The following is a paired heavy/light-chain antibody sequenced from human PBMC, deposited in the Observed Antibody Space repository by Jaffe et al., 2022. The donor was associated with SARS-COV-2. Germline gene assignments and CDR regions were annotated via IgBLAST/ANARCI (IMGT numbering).Heavy chain of an antibody. J-gene: IGHJ4*02. Sequence: QVQLVQSGAEVKKPGASVKVSCKASGFTFSDHAIHWVRQAPGQRLEWMGWINGGNDNRKYSQKLQGRVTITRDTSASSAYMELSSLRSEDTAVYYCARGQGSGAYLIDYWGQGTLVTVSS. CDR3: ARGQGSGAYLIDY. V-gene: IGHV1-3*01. CDR2: INGGNDNR. D-gene: IGHD6-19*01. CDR1: GFTFSDHA.
Light chain of an antibody. CDR3: QQYYDSPLT. V-gene: IGKV4-1*01. CDR2: GAS. J-gene: IGKJ4*01. Sequence: DIVMTQSPDSLAVSLGERATINCKSSQSVFYSPSAVHHLAWYQQKPGQSPKLLIHGASTRESGVPDRFSASGSGTDFTLTISGLQAEDVAVYYCQQYYDSPLTFGGGTKVETK. CDR1: QSVFYSPSAVHH.